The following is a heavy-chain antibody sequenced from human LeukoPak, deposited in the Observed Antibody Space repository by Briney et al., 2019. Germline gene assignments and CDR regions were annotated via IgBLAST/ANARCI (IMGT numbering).Heavy chain of an antibody. CDR2: VFSGGNT. D-gene: IGHD3-9*01. V-gene: IGHV3-53*01. Sequence: PAGCLRLSCAAAGVTVSSDYMSSVRPASAEGLGWGSVVFSGGNTYYADSVKGRFTISRDNSKNTLYLQMNSLRAEDTAVYYCARERLRYFDWLPNPTYGMDVWGQGTTVTVSS. CDR1: GVTVSSDY. CDR3: ARERLRYFDWLPNPTYGMDV. J-gene: IGHJ6*02.